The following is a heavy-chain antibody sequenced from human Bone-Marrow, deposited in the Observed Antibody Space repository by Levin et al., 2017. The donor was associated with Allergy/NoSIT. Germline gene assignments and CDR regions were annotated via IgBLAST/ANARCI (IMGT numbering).Heavy chain of an antibody. Sequence: SQTLSLTCAVSGYRISSGSYWGWVRQPPGKRPEWIGNIFHTGSTNYNPSLKSRVTMSVDTSKNQFSLKLSSVTASDTAVYFCAREGAVAANWFDPWGQGTLVTVSS. V-gene: IGHV4-38-2*02. CDR1: GYRISSGSY. CDR3: AREGAVAANWFDP. CDR2: IFHTGST. D-gene: IGHD2-15*01. J-gene: IGHJ5*02.